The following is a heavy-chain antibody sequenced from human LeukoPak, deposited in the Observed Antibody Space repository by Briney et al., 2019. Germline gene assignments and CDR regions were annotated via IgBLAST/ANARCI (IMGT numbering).Heavy chain of an antibody. CDR3: AKDGGYCSSTRCKHDAFDI. CDR1: GFTFSSYA. D-gene: IGHD2-2*01. CDR2: ISGSGGST. J-gene: IGHJ3*02. V-gene: IGHV3-23*01. Sequence: PGGPMVLSCAAAGFTFSSYAMSWVRQAPGKGLEWASTISGSGGSTYYADSVKGRFTISRDNSKNTLYLQMNSLRAEDTAVYYCAKDGGYCSSTRCKHDAFDIWGQGTMVTVSS.